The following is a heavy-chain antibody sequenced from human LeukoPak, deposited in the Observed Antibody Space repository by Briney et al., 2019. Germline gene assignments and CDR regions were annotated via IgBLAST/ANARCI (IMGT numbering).Heavy chain of an antibody. V-gene: IGHV5-51*03. Sequence: GAPLQISCKGSGYSFTSYWIGWVRQLPGKGLEWIGIIYPGDSDTRYSPSFQGQVTISADKSISTAYLPWSSLKASDTAMYYCARPIGYSSSSVIVWGQGTLVTVSS. CDR2: IYPGDSDT. CDR1: GYSFTSYW. J-gene: IGHJ4*02. CDR3: ARPIGYSSSSVIV. D-gene: IGHD6-6*01.